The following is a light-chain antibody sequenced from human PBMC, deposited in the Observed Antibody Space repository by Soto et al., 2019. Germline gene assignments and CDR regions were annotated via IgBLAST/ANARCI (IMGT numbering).Light chain of an antibody. CDR3: QSYDSSLSAYV. CDR1: SSNIGAGYP. Sequence: QSVLTQPPSVSGAPGQRVTIYCTGSSSNIGAGYPVHWYQQLPGTAPKLLIFGNTNRPSGVPDRFSGSRSGLAITGLQAEDEADYYCQSYDSSLSAYVFGTGTKGTLL. V-gene: IGLV1-40*01. CDR2: GNT. J-gene: IGLJ1*01.